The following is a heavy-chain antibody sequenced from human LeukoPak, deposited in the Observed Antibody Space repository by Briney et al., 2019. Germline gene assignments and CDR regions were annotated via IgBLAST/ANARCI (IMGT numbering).Heavy chain of an antibody. CDR2: IKQDGSEK. CDR1: GFTFSNYG. V-gene: IGHV3-7*01. Sequence: PGGSLRLSCAASGFTFSNYGMHWVRQAPGKGLEWVANIKQDGSEKYFVDSVKGRFTISRDNAKNSLFLQMHSLRDEDTAVYFCARLHSGSYYGDAFDMWGQGTMVTVSS. J-gene: IGHJ3*02. D-gene: IGHD3-10*01. CDR3: ARLHSGSYYGDAFDM.